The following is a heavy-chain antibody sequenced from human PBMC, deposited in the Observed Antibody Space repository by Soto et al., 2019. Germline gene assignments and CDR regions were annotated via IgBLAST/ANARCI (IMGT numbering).Heavy chain of an antibody. D-gene: IGHD6-13*01. CDR2: INPNSGGT. CDR1: GYTFTGYY. J-gene: IGHJ4*02. V-gene: IGHV1-2*02. CDR3: ARGGYSSLSGGDC. Sequence: ASVKVSCKASGYTFTGYYIHWVRQAPGQGLEWMGWINPNSGGTNSAQKFQGRVTMTRDTSISTAYMELSRLTSDDTAVYYCARGGYSSLSGGDCGGQRTLVTVS.